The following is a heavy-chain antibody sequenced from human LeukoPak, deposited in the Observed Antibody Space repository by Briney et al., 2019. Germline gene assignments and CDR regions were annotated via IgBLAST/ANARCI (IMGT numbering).Heavy chain of an antibody. CDR3: ARAGGYCSGTSCYLDWFDP. CDR2: IIPIFGTA. D-gene: IGHD2-2*01. J-gene: IGHJ5*02. CDR1: GGTFSSYA. V-gene: IGHV1-69*13. Sequence: SVKVSCKASGGTFSSYAISWVRQAPGQGLEWMGGIIPIFGTANYAQKFQGRVTITADESTSTAYMELSSLRSEDTAVYYCARAGGYCSGTSCYLDWFDPWGQGTLVTVSS.